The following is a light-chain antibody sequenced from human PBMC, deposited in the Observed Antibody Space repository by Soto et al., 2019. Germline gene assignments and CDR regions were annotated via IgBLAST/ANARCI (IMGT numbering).Light chain of an antibody. Sequence: DIQMTQSPSSLSASVGETVTMTCRASQGIAGWLSWYQQKPGKAPKLLIFATSNLQGGVPSRFSGSGSGTDFTLTISRLQPEDFATYYCQHNGVFGPGTQVDIK. V-gene: IGKV1-12*01. J-gene: IGKJ3*01. CDR1: QGIAGW. CDR3: QHNGV. CDR2: ATS.